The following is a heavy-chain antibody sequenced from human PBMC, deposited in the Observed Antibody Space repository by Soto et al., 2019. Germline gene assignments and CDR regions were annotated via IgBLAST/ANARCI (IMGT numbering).Heavy chain of an antibody. V-gene: IGHV1-69*02. CDR3: ARGGGIVVVTAPYDH. D-gene: IGHD2-21*02. Sequence: SVKVSCKTSGGTFSIYTISWVRQAPGQGLEWMGRVLPFLDITSYSQRFQGRVTMTADRSTTTAYMELSSLRSEDTAVYYCARGGGIVVVTAPYDHWGQGTLVTVSS. CDR2: VLPFLDIT. J-gene: IGHJ4*02. CDR1: GGTFSIYT.